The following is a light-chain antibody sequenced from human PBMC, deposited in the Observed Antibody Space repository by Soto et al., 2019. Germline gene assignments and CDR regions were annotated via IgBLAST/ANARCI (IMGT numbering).Light chain of an antibody. V-gene: IGKV1-5*01. CDR2: DAS. Sequence: DLQLTQSPSTLSASVGDRVTITCRASQSISSWLAWYQQKPGKAPKLLIYDASSLESGVPSRFSGSGSGTEFTLTISSLQPDDFATYYCQQYNSYSWTFGQGTK. CDR3: QQYNSYSWT. J-gene: IGKJ1*01. CDR1: QSISSW.